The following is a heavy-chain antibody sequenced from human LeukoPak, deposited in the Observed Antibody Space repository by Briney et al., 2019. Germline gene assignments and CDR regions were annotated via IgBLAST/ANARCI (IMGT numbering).Heavy chain of an antibody. Sequence: SETLSLTCTVSGGSIRSYYWSWIRQPPGKGLELIGYIYYSGRTNYNPSLKGRVAISEDTSKNQFSLKLSSVTAADTAVYYCAGVVEVPAATGLWFDPWGQGTLVTVSS. J-gene: IGHJ5*02. D-gene: IGHD2-2*01. CDR1: GGSIRSYY. V-gene: IGHV4-59*01. CDR3: AGVVEVPAATGLWFDP. CDR2: IYYSGRT.